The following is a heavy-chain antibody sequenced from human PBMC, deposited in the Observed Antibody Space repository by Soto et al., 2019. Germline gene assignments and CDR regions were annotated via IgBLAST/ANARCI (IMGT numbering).Heavy chain of an antibody. J-gene: IGHJ4*02. Sequence: EVQLVESGGGLIQPGGSLRLSCAVSGFTVSNNYMSWVRQAPGKGLEGVSVIYSGGYTAYGDSVKGRFTISRDNSKNTLNLKKNSRGPDDRAVDYGAAEGGGGGYWGQGTLVTVSS. CDR2: IYSGGYT. CDR1: GFTVSNNY. V-gene: IGHV3-53*01. CDR3: AAEGGGGGY. D-gene: IGHD3-16*01.